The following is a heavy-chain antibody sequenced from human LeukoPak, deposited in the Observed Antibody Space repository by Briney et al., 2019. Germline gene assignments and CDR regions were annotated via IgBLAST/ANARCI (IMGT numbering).Heavy chain of an antibody. CDR3: ARESSIAVADY. CDR2: ISYDGGNK. CDR1: GFTFSSYG. V-gene: IGHV3-30*19. J-gene: IGHJ4*02. D-gene: IGHD6-19*01. Sequence: GRSLRLSCAASGFTFSSYGMHWVRQAPGKGLEWVAVISYDGGNKYYADSVKGRFTISRDNSKNTLYLQMNSLRAEDTAVYYCARESSIAVADYWGQGTLVTVSS.